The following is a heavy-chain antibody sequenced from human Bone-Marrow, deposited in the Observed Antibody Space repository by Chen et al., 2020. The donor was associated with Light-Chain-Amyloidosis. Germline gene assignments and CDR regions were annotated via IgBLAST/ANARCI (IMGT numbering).Heavy chain of an antibody. J-gene: IGHJ4*02. CDR1: GYTFPNYW. D-gene: IGHD5-12*01. CDR3: ARRRDGYNFDY. V-gene: IGHV5-51*01. Sequence: EVQLEQSGPEVKKPGESLKISCKGSGYTFPNYWIGRVRQRPGKGLEWMGVSYPDDSDARYSPSFEGQVTISADKSITTAYLQWRSLKASGTAMYYCARRRDGYNFDYWGQGTLVTVSS. CDR2: SYPDDSDA.